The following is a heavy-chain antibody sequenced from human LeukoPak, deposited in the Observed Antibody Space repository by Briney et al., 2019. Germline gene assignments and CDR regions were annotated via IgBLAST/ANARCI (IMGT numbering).Heavy chain of an antibody. J-gene: IGHJ3*02. D-gene: IGHD1-26*01. CDR2: ISWNSGSI. CDR1: GFTFDDYA. V-gene: IGHV3-9*03. Sequence: GGSPRLSCAASGFTFDDYAMHWVRQAPGKGLEWVSGISWNSGSIGYADSVKGRFTISRDNAKNSLYLQMNSLRAEDMALYYCAKDIRWELLHAFDIWGQGTMVTVSS. CDR3: AKDIRWELLHAFDI.